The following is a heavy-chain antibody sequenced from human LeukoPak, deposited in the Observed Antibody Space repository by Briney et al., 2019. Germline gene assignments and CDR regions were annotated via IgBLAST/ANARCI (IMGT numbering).Heavy chain of an antibody. CDR3: ARDIVNGDYVSAY. J-gene: IGHJ4*02. V-gene: IGHV3-66*01. CDR1: GFTFDDYA. CDR2: IYSGGST. D-gene: IGHD4-17*01. Sequence: GGSLRLSCAASGFTFDDYAMHWVRQAPGKGLEWVSVIYSGGSTYYADSVKGRFTISRDNAKNSLYLQMNSLRADDTGVYYCARDIVNGDYVSAYWGQGTLVTVSS.